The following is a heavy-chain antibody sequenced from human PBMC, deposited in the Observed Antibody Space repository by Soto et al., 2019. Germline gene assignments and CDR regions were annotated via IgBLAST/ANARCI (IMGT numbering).Heavy chain of an antibody. CDR1: GYTFTSYG. V-gene: IGHV1-18*04. D-gene: IGHD6-13*01. Sequence: ASVKVSCKASGYTFTSYGISWVRQAPGQGLEWMGWISAYNGNTNYAQKLQGRVTMTTDTSTSTVYMELRSLRSDDTAVYYCARDPGIAAAGTTYYYYGMDVWGQGTTVTAP. CDR3: ARDPGIAAAGTTYYYYGMDV. J-gene: IGHJ6*02. CDR2: ISAYNGNT.